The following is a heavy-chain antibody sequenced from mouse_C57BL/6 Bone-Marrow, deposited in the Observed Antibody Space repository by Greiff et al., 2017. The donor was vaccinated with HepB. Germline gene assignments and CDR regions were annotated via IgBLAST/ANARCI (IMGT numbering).Heavy chain of an antibody. D-gene: IGHD2-4*01. CDR3: ARLHYDYDRFAY. CDR1: GYTFTSYC. J-gene: IGHJ3*01. CDR2: IDPSDSYT. V-gene: IGHV1-59*01. Sequence: VQLQQPGAELVRPGTSVKLSCTASGYTFTSYCLHWVKPRPGQCLEWIGVIDPSDSYTNYNQKFKGKATLTVDTSSSTAYMQLSSLTSEDSAVYYCARLHYDYDRFAYWGQGTLVTVSA.